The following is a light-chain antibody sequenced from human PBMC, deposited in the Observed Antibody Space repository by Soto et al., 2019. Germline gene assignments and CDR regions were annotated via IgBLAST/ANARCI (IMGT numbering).Light chain of an antibody. V-gene: IGKV3-15*01. CDR3: QQYSIWRT. CDR2: GAS. Sequence: EIVLTQSPATLSVSPGGRATLSCRASQSVSSDLAWYQQQPGQAPRLLIYGASSTATGIPARFSGSGSGTEFTLTIDSLQSEDFAVYYCQQYSIWRTFGQGTKVDIK. CDR1: QSVSSD. J-gene: IGKJ1*01.